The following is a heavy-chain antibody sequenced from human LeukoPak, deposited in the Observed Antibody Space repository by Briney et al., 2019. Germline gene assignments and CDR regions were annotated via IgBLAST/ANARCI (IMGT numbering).Heavy chain of an antibody. D-gene: IGHD3-9*01. CDR1: GGSISSYY. CDR2: IYYSGST. Sequence: SETLSLTCTVSGGSISSYYWSWIRQPPGKGLEWIGYIYYSGSTNYNPSLKSRVTISVDTSKNQFSLKLSSVTAADTAVYYCARVRYDISTGYYLHFDYWGQGTLVTVSS. CDR3: ARVRYDISTGYYLHFDY. V-gene: IGHV4-59*12. J-gene: IGHJ4*02.